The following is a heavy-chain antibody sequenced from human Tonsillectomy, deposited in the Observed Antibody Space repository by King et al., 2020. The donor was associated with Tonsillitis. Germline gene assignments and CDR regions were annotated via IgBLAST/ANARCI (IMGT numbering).Heavy chain of an antibody. CDR1: GFTFTTST. Sequence: QLVQSGPEVKKPGTSVKVPCKASGFTFTTSTVQWVRQARGQRLEWIGWIVGGSGNTHYAQKFQERVTITRDMFTTTVYMELSSLRSEDTAVYYCAAGDRGSWPTALDSWGQGTLVTVSS. CDR2: IVGGSGNT. V-gene: IGHV1-58*01. D-gene: IGHD6-13*01. CDR3: AAGDRGSWPTALDS. J-gene: IGHJ5*01.